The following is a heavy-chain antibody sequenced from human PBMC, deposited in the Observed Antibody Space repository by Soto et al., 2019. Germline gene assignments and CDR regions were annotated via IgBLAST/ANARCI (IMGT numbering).Heavy chain of an antibody. J-gene: IGHJ1*01. CDR1: CGSFSGYY. CDR3: ARGRPRSRYDVVRYSTHGDFFAF. D-gene: IGHD3-9*01. Sequence: SKTLSLTCAVYCGSFSGYYWSWIRQPPGKGLEWIGEINHSGSTNYNPSLKSRVTISVDTSKNQFSLKLSSVTAADTAVYYCARGRPRSRYDVVRYSTHGDFFAFRAQGTLVTGSS. V-gene: IGHV4-34*01. CDR2: INHSGST.